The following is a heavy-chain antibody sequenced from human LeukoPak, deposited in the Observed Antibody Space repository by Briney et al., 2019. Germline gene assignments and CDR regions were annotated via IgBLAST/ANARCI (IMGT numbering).Heavy chain of an antibody. D-gene: IGHD3-22*01. CDR1: GFTFSSYA. V-gene: IGHV3-23*01. CDR3: AKGPYYYDSSAYHYGAFDI. CDR2: ISGSGGST. Sequence: GGSLRLSCAASGFTFSSYAMSWVGQAPWKGLEWVSTISGSGGSTYHADSVKGRFTISRDNSKNTLYLQMNSLRAEDTAVYYCAKGPYYYDSSAYHYGAFDIWGQGTMVTVSS. J-gene: IGHJ3*02.